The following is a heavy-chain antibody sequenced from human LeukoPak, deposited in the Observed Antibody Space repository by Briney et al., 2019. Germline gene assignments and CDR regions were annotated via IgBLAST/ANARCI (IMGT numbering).Heavy chain of an antibody. D-gene: IGHD1-26*01. J-gene: IGHJ6*02. CDR1: GFTFSSYW. V-gene: IGHV3-48*02. CDR3: ARDRVGATAGRYYYGMDV. CDR2: ISSSSSSK. Sequence: GGSLRLSCAASGFTFSSYWMTWVRQAPGKGLEWVSYISSSSSSKYYADSVKGRFTISRDNAENSLYLQMNSLRDEDTAVYYCARDRVGATAGRYYYGMDVWGQGTTVTVSS.